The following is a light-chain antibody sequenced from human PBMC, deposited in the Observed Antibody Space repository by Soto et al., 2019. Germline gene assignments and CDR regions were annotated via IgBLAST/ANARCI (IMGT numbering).Light chain of an antibody. V-gene: IGKV3-20*01. CDR3: QQYGSSGT. Sequence: EIMMTQSPDTLSVSPGERATLSCRASQSVSDKVAWYQQTSGQPPKLLIYDTVSRAAGVPGRFSGSGSGTDFTLTISRLEPEDFAVYYCQQYGSSGTFGQGTKVDIK. CDR1: QSVSDK. J-gene: IGKJ1*01. CDR2: DTV.